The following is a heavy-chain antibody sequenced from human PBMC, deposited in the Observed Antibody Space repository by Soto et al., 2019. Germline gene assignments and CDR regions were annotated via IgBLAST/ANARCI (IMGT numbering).Heavy chain of an antibody. J-gene: IGHJ4*02. V-gene: IGHV4-34*01. CDR3: ARGARLELPSGYFDY. CDR2: INHSGST. Sequence: SETLSLTCSVYGGSFSGYYWSWIRQPPGKGLEWIGEINHSGSTNYNPSLKSRVTISVDTSKNQFSLKLSSVTAADTAVYYCARGARLELPSGYFDYWGQGTLVTVSS. D-gene: IGHD1-7*01. CDR1: GGSFSGYY.